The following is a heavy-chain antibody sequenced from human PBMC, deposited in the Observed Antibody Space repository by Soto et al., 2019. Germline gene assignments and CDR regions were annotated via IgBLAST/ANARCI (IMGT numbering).Heavy chain of an antibody. J-gene: IGHJ4*02. D-gene: IGHD7-27*01. CDR1: GASISSYY. CDR2: IYLGGSI. CDR3: ARVWGSYFDY. Sequence: KPSETLSLTCSVSGASISSYYYTWIRQTPGKGPEWIGYIYLGGSINYNPSFKSRVIISVDTSKNQFSVRLSSVTAADTAVYYCARVWGSYFDYWGQGTRVTVSS. V-gene: IGHV4-59*01.